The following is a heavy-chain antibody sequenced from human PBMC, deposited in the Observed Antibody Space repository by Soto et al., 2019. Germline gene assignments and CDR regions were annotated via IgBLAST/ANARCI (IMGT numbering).Heavy chain of an antibody. CDR3: ASHIDYGDYRKASDI. CDR2: IIPIFGTA. CDR1: GGTFSSYA. Sequence: WASVKVSCKASGGTFSSYAISWVRQAPGQGLEWMGGIIPIFGTANYAQKFQGRVTITADESTSTAYMELSSLRSEDTAVYYCASHIDYGDYRKASDIWGHGTPLTVS. J-gene: IGHJ3*02. D-gene: IGHD4-17*01. V-gene: IGHV1-69*13.